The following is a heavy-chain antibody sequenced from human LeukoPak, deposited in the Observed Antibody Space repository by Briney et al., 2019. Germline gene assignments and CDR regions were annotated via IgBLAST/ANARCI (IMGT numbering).Heavy chain of an antibody. J-gene: IGHJ2*01. D-gene: IGHD3-10*01. CDR3: ARSQRGYWYFDL. CDR1: GGSISSYY. V-gene: IGHV4-59*01. Sequence: SETLSLTCTVSGGSISSYYWSWIRQPPGKGLEWIGYIYYSGSTNYNPSLKSRVTISVDTSKNQFSLKLSSVTAADTAVYYCARSQRGYWYFDLWGLGTWSLSPQ. CDR2: IYYSGST.